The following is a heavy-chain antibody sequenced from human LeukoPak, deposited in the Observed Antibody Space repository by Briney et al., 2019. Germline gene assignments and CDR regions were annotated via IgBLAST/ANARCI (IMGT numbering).Heavy chain of an antibody. CDR3: AREDVGDGYRYFDY. D-gene: IGHD5-24*01. V-gene: IGHV4-39*07. CDR1: GGSISSSSYY. CDR2: IYYSGST. Sequence: PSETLSLTCTVSGGSISSSSYYWGWIRQPPGKGLEWIGSIYYSGSTYYNPSLKSRVTISVDTSKNQFSLKLSSVTAADTAVYYCAREDVGDGYRYFDYWGQGTLVTVSS. J-gene: IGHJ4*02.